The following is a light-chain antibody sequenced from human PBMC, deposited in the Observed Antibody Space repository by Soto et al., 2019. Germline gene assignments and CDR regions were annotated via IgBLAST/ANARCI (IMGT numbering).Light chain of an antibody. Sequence: DFHMTQFPSTLSASIGDRVTITCWASRDISTWVAWYQQKPGKAPKVLIKEASQLGSGVPSRFSGSGSGTEFTLTISSLQSDDFATYYCQEYSSYFGQGTKLEIK. J-gene: IGKJ2*01. CDR3: QEYSSY. V-gene: IGKV1-5*03. CDR1: RDISTW. CDR2: EAS.